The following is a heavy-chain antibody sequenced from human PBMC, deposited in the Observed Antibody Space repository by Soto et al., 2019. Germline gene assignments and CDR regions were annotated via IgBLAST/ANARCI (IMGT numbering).Heavy chain of an antibody. Sequence: SETLSLTCAVYGGSFSGYYWSWIRQPPGKGLEWIGEINHSGSTNHNPSLKSRVTISVDTSKDQFSLKLSSVTAADTAVYYCARGRRYSSSSGYYYYGMDVWGQGTTVTVSS. D-gene: IGHD6-6*01. CDR1: GGSFSGYY. CDR3: ARGRRYSSSSGYYYYGMDV. J-gene: IGHJ6*02. CDR2: INHSGST. V-gene: IGHV4-34*01.